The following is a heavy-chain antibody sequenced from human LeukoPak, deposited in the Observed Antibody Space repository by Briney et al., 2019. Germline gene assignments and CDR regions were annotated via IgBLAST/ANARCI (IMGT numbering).Heavy chain of an antibody. V-gene: IGHV4-30-2*01. Sequence: SETLSLTCTVSDGSISSGGYYWSWIRQPPGKGLEWIGYIYHSGSTYYNPSLKSRVTISVDRSKNQFSLKLSSVTAADTAVYYCARTRGSRDAFDIWGQGTMVTVSS. D-gene: IGHD3-10*01. CDR3: ARTRGSRDAFDI. CDR2: IYHSGST. J-gene: IGHJ3*02. CDR1: DGSISSGGYY.